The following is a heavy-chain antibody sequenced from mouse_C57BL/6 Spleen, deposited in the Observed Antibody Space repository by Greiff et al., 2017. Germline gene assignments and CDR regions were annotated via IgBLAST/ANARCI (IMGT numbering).Heavy chain of an antibody. CDR2: IRSKSNNYAT. CDR3: VRHEGPYYYGRGGAMDY. Sequence: EVKLVESGGGLVQPKGSLKLSCAASGFSFNTYAMNWVRQAPGKGLEWVARIRSKSNNYATYYADSVKDRFTISKDDSESMLYLQMNNLKTEDTAMYYCVRHEGPYYYGRGGAMDYWGQGTSVTVSS. J-gene: IGHJ4*01. D-gene: IGHD1-1*01. CDR1: GFSFNTYA. V-gene: IGHV10-1*01.